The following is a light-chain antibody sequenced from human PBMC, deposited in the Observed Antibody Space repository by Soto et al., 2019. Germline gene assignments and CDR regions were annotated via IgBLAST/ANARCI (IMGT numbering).Light chain of an antibody. CDR3: QQLSSYPLT. CDR1: QSVSSN. Sequence: EIVMTQSPATLSVSPGERATLSCRASQSVSSNLAWYQQKPGQAPRLLIYDASTRATGIPARFSGSGSGTEFTLTISSLQPEDFATYYCQQLSSYPLTFGGGTKVDIK. CDR2: DAS. V-gene: IGKV3-15*01. J-gene: IGKJ4*01.